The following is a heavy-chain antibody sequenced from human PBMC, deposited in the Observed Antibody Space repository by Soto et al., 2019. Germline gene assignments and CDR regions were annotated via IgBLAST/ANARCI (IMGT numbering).Heavy chain of an antibody. J-gene: IGHJ3*01. CDR1: GFILNNYA. CDR3: VKRGRNWGAFDF. V-gene: IGHV3-23*01. CDR2: IGGTDGDSDGVP. D-gene: IGHD7-27*01. Sequence: VQLLESGGDLVQPGGSLRLSCVASGFILNNYAMSWVRQAPGKGLEWVSTIGGTDGDSDGVPWYEDSVKGLFTISRDSSGNTLFLQMDNLRAADSALYYCVKRGRNWGAFDFWGQGTRVVLSS.